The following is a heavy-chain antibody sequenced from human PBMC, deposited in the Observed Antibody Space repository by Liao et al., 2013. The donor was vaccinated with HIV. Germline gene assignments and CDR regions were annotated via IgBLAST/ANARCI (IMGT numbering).Heavy chain of an antibody. V-gene: IGHV4-4*07. J-gene: IGHJ4*01. CDR1: GDSMDRDH. CDR2: IDSSGNA. CDR3: ARDSLDIFARVYYFDV. D-gene: IGHD3/OR15-3a*01. Sequence: QVQLQESGPRLVKPSETLSLSCSVSGDSMDRDHWSWIRQPAGKGLEWIGRIDSSGNANYFSSLRGRVTLSIDTSKNQFFLRLTSVTAADTAVYFCARDSLDIFARVYYFDVWGPEPWSPSPQ.